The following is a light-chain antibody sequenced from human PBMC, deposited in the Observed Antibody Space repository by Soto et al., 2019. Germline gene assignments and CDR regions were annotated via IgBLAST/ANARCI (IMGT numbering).Light chain of an antibody. CDR1: SSDVGSYNR. CDR2: EVS. V-gene: IGLV2-18*02. CDR3: NSYTGSSTYV. Sequence: QSALTQPPSVSGSPGQSVSIPCPGTSSDVGSYNRVSWYQQPPGAAPKLMIYEVSNRPSGVPDRFSGSKSGNTASLTISGLQAEDEADYYCNSYTGSSTYVFGTGTKVTVL. J-gene: IGLJ1*01.